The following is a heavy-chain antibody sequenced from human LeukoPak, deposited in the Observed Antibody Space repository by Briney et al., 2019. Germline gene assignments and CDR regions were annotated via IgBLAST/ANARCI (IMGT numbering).Heavy chain of an antibody. Sequence: SETRSLTCTVSGGSMSSYYWSWIRQPPGTGMEWIGDVYYSGSTNYNPSLRSRVTISVDTSKTKFSLKLSSVTAADTAVYYCARESRITIFGVVILFDYWGQGTLVTVST. CDR1: GGSMSSYY. CDR2: VYYSGST. D-gene: IGHD3-3*01. J-gene: IGHJ4*02. V-gene: IGHV4-59*12. CDR3: ARESRITIFGVVILFDY.